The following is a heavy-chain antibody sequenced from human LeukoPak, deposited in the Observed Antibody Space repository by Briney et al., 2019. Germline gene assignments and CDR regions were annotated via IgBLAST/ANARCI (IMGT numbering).Heavy chain of an antibody. D-gene: IGHD3-3*01. CDR3: AGINTVFGVINNDY. V-gene: IGHV1-2*02. CDR1: GSTFTGYN. CDR2: INPNSGGT. J-gene: IGHJ4*02. Sequence: ASVKVSCKASGSTFTGYNIHWVRQAPGQGLEWMGWINPNSGGTNYAQKFQGRVTMTRDTSISTAYMELSTLRSDDTAVYYCAGINTVFGVINNDYWGQGTLVTVSS.